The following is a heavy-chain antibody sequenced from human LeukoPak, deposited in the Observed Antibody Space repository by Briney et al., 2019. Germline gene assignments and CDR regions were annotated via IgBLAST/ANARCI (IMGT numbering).Heavy chain of an antibody. CDR1: GFTFSSYG. J-gene: IGHJ4*02. CDR3: AKIPQVGTTSVPNFDS. D-gene: IGHD2/OR15-2a*01. Sequence: GGSLRLSCAASGFTFSSYGMHWVRQAPGKGLEWVAVISYDGSNKYYADSVKGRFTISRDNSKNTLYLQMNSLKAEDTAIYYCAKIPQVGTTSVPNFDSWGQGTLVTVSS. CDR2: ISYDGSNK. V-gene: IGHV3-30*18.